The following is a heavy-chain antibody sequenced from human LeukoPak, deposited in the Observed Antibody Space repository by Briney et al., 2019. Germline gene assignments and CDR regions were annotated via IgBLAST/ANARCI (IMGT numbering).Heavy chain of an antibody. CDR3: ARDSYDFWSGYYLYNWFDP. D-gene: IGHD3-3*01. V-gene: IGHV4-34*01. Sequence: SETLSLTCAVYGGSFSGYYWSWIRQPPGKGLEWIGEINHSGSTNYNPSLKSRVTISVDTSKNQFSLKLSSVTAADTAVYYCARDSYDFWSGYYLYNWFDPWGQGTLVTVSS. CDR1: GGSFSGYY. J-gene: IGHJ5*02. CDR2: INHSGST.